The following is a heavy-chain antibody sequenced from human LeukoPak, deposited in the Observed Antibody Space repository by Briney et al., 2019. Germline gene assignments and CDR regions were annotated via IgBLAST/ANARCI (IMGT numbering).Heavy chain of an antibody. CDR1: GGSFSGYY. V-gene: IGHV4-34*01. Sequence: SETLSLTCAVYGGSFSGYYWSWIRQPPGKGLEWIGEINHSGSTNYNPSLKSRVTISVDTSKNQFSLKLSSVTAADTAVYYCARGPQQWLVRGNWFDPWGQGTLVTVSS. J-gene: IGHJ5*02. CDR2: INHSGST. D-gene: IGHD6-19*01. CDR3: ARGPQQWLVRGNWFDP.